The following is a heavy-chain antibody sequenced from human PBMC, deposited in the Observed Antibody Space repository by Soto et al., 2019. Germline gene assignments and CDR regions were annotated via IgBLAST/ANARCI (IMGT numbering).Heavy chain of an antibody. Sequence: QLQLQESGPGLVKPSETLSLTCTVSGGSISSSSYYWGWIRQPPGKGLEWIGSIYYSGSTYYNPSLKSRVPLSVATSKNQFSLKLSSVTAADTAVYYCARAGGPPYYYGSGPRPRSVVVDVWGQGTTVTVSS. CDR3: ARAGGPPYYYGSGPRPRSVVVDV. D-gene: IGHD3-10*01. CDR2: IYYSGST. J-gene: IGHJ6*02. CDR1: GGSISSSSYY. V-gene: IGHV4-39*01.